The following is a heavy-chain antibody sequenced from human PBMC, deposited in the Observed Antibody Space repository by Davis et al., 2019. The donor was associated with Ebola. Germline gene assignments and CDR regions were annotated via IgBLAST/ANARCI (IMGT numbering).Heavy chain of an antibody. J-gene: IGHJ4*02. D-gene: IGHD3-16*01. CDR2: IYQSGGT. Sequence: MPSETLSLTCAVSGGSFSDGGFYWNWTRQPPGKGLEWIGYIYQSGGTYYSPSLKGRVTISLDRSKNPFSLRLTAVTAADTAVYYCARDGPRNSVLGTWGQGTLVTVSS. V-gene: IGHV4-30-2*01. CDR1: GGSFSDGGFY. CDR3: ARDGPRNSVLGT.